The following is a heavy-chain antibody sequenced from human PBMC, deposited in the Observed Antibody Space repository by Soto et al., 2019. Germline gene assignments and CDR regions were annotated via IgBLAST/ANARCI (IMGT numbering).Heavy chain of an antibody. V-gene: IGHV1-18*01. D-gene: IGHD6-19*01. Sequence: QVQLVQSGAEVKKPGASVTVSCKTSGYTFSNYGTNWVRQAPGQGLEWMGWISGYNGNTNYAQTVQGRVTMTTDTSTGTVYMELRSLKSDDTAIYYCSRFIMVGGWFDPNYYHGMDVWGQGTTVTVSS. CDR1: GYTFSNYG. CDR2: ISGYNGNT. J-gene: IGHJ6*02. CDR3: SRFIMVGGWFDPNYYHGMDV.